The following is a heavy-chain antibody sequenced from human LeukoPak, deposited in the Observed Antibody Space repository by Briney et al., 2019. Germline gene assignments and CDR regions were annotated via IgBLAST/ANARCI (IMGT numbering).Heavy chain of an antibody. CDR2: IWYDGSNK. CDR3: ARRFGDDAFDI. Sequence: GGSLRLSCAASGFTFSSYGMHWVRQAPGKGLEWVAVIWYDGSNKYYTDSVKGRFTISRDNSKNTLYLQMNSLRAEDTAVYYCARRFGDDAFDIWGQGTVVTVSS. V-gene: IGHV3-33*01. CDR1: GFTFSSYG. J-gene: IGHJ3*02. D-gene: IGHD3-10*01.